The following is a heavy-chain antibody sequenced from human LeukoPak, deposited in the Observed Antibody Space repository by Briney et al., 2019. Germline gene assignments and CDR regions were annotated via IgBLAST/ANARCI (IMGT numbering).Heavy chain of an antibody. V-gene: IGHV4-59*01. J-gene: IGHJ6*03. D-gene: IGHD3-9*01. CDR2: IYYTRTT. CDR1: GGSISNYY. CDR3: SGGYDIDGAREARTVSLQSASTNDPSYM. Sequence: SGTLCLTCTVSGGSISNYYWSWIRQPPGKALEWIGHIYYTRTTKYNPSPKSRATISLDTTKNQIYLMFTSVTSADTALSFISGGYDIDGAREARTVSLQSASTNDPSYM.